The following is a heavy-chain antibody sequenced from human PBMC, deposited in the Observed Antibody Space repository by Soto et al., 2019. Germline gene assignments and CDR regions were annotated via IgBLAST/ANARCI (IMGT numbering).Heavy chain of an antibody. CDR1: GFIFSSYA. CDR2: ISGTDGGT. D-gene: IGHD6-13*01. Sequence: EVQVLESGGGLVQPGGSLRLSCAASGFIFSSYAMSWVRQAPGKGLEWVSVISGTDGGTYYGDSVKGRFTISRDNSKNTLYLQMNSLRAEDTAGYYCAKEMSGYTSSCINYWGQGTLVTVSS. V-gene: IGHV3-23*01. J-gene: IGHJ4*02. CDR3: AKEMSGYTSSCINY.